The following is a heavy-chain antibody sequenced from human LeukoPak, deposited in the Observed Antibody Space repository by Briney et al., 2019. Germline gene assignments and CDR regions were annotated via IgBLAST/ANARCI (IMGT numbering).Heavy chain of an antibody. CDR3: ARNLGWDPFQH. Sequence: SETLSLTCTVSGGSISSYYWSWIRQPPGKGLEWIGYIYYSGSTNYNPSLKSRVTISVDTSKNQFSLKLSSVTAADTAVYYCARNLGWDPFQHWGQGTLVTVSS. V-gene: IGHV4-59*01. CDR1: GGSISSYY. CDR2: IYYSGST. D-gene: IGHD1-26*01. J-gene: IGHJ1*01.